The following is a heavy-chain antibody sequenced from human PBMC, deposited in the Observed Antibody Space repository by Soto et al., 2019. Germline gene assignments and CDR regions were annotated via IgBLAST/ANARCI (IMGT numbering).Heavy chain of an antibody. V-gene: IGHV3-48*03. CDR2: ISLSGSTI. CDR3: ARESFSASPNFFDY. Sequence: GGSLRLSCAASGFAFSNYEMNWVRQAPGKGLEWVLYISLSGSTIYYADSVKGRFTISRDDAKNSLYLQMDSLRADDTAVYYCARESFSASPNFFDYWGQGTLVTVSS. J-gene: IGHJ4*02. CDR1: GFAFSNYE. D-gene: IGHD3-3*02.